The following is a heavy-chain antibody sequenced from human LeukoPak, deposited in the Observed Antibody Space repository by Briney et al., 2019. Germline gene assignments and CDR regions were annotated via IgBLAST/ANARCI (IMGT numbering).Heavy chain of an antibody. CDR3: ARDLSPVVVAAFDY. V-gene: IGHV3-30-3*01. D-gene: IGHD2-15*01. CDR1: GFTFSSYA. Sequence: GGSLRLSCAASGFTFSSYAMHWVRQAPGKGLEWVAVISYDGSNKYYADSVKGRFTISRDNSKNTLYLQMNSLRAEDTAVYYCARDLSPVVVAAFDYWGQGTLVTVSS. J-gene: IGHJ4*02. CDR2: ISYDGSNK.